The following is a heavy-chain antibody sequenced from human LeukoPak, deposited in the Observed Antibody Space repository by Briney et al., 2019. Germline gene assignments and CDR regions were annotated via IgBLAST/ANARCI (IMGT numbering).Heavy chain of an antibody. CDR1: GGSFSGYY. CDR2: INHSGST. D-gene: IGHD6-13*01. Sequence: SEALSLTCAVYGGSFSGYYWSWIRQPPGKGLEWIGEINHSGSTNYNPSLKSRVTISVDTSKNQFSLKLSSVTAADTAVYYCARGIAADYWGQGTLVTVSS. CDR3: ARGIAADY. J-gene: IGHJ4*02. V-gene: IGHV4-34*01.